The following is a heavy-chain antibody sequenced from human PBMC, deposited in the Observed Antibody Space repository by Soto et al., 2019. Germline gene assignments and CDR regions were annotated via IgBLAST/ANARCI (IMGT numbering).Heavy chain of an antibody. D-gene: IGHD3-9*01. V-gene: IGHV4-31*03. CDR3: ARVQTYYDILTGYSVPNTFDY. CDR2: IYYSGST. J-gene: IGHJ4*02. CDR1: GGSISSGGYY. Sequence: SETLSLTCTVSGGSISSGGYYWSWIRQHPGKGLEWIGYIYYSGSTYYNPSLKSRVTISVDTSKNQFSLKLSSVTAADTAVYYCARVQTYYDILTGYSVPNTFDYLGQGTLVTVSS.